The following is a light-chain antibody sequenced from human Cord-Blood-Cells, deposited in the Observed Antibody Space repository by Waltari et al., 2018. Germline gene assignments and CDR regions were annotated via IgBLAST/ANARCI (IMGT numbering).Light chain of an antibody. J-gene: IGLJ2*01. CDR3: QSYDSSNQRI. CDR1: SGSIASNY. V-gene: IGLV6-57*02. CDR2: ADN. Sequence: NFMLTQPHSVSESPGQTVPISCTGSSGSIASNYVQWSQQRPGSAPTTVTYADNQRPSGVPDRFSGSIDSSSNSASLTISGLKTEDEADYYCQSYDSSNQRIFGGGTKLTVL.